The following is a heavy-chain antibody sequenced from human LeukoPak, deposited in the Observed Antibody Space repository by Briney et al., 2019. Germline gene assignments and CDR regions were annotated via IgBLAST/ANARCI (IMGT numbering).Heavy chain of an antibody. V-gene: IGHV1-46*01. Sequence: ASVKVSCKASGYTFTSYYMHWVRQAPGQGLEWMGIINPSGGSTSYAQKFQGRVTMTRDTSTSTAYMELSSLRSEDTAVYYCATSFEYYYDSSGYPQAFGIWGQGTMVTVSS. CDR2: INPSGGST. CDR1: GYTFTSYY. D-gene: IGHD3-22*01. CDR3: ATSFEYYYDSSGYPQAFGI. J-gene: IGHJ3*02.